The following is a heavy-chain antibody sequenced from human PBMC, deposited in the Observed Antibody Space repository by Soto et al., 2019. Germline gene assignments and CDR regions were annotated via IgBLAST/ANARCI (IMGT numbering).Heavy chain of an antibody. CDR1: GFTFSGSA. D-gene: IGHD5-18*01. J-gene: IGHJ4*02. V-gene: IGHV3-73*01. CDR2: IRSKANSYAT. CDR3: TPHLRGYSFNY. Sequence: EVQLVESGGGLVQPGGSLKLSFAASGFTFSGSAMHWVRQASGKGLEWVGSIRSKANSYATAYAASVKGRFTISRDDSKNTAYLQMNSLKTEDTAVYYCTPHLRGYSFNYWGQGTLVTVSS.